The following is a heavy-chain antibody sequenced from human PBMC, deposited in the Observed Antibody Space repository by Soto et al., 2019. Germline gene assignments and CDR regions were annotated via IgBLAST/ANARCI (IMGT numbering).Heavy chain of an antibody. J-gene: IGHJ1*01. CDR1: GFSLTTSGVG. CDR3: AHRQSYFLFHH. CDR2: IYWDDDK. V-gene: IGHV2-5*02. D-gene: IGHD3-10*01. Sequence: QITLKESGPTLVKPTQTLTLTCTFSGFSLTTSGVGVAWIRQPPGKALEWLALIYWDDDKRYSPSLRNRLTITKDTSRDQVVLTRTNMDPKDTATYYCAHRQSYFLFHHWGQGTLVTVSS.